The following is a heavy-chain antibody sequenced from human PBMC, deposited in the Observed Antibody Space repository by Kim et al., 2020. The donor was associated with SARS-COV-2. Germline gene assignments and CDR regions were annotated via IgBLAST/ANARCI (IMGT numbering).Heavy chain of an antibody. J-gene: IGHJ3*02. CDR3: ARAWVSGWELLPGAFDI. V-gene: IGHV3-53*01. D-gene: IGHD1-26*01. Sequence: GGSLRLSCAASGFTVSSNYMSWVRQAPGKGLEWVSVIYSGGSTYYADSVKGRFTISRDNSKNTLYLQMNSLRAEDTAVYYCARAWVSGWELLPGAFDIWGQGTMVTVSS. CDR2: IYSGGST. CDR1: GFTVSSNY.